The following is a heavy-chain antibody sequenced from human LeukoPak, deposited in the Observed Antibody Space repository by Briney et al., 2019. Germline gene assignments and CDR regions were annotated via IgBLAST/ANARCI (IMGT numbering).Heavy chain of an antibody. Sequence: SETLSLTCTVSGGSVSSGSYYWSWIRQPPGKGLEWIGYVYHSGSTNYNPSLKSRVTMSVDTSNNQFSLKLSSVTAADTAMYYCAREGDYYDSGGYYRIDFWGLGTLVTVSS. CDR1: GGSVSSGSYY. J-gene: IGHJ4*02. CDR3: AREGDYYDSGGYYRIDF. V-gene: IGHV4-61*01. D-gene: IGHD3-22*01. CDR2: VYHSGST.